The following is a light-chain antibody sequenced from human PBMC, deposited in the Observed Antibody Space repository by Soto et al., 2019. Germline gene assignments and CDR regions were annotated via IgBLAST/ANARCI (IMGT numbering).Light chain of an antibody. CDR2: AAS. Sequence: DIQMTQSSSSLSASVGDRVTITCRASQSVSSHLNWYQHRPGKAPKLLIYAASSLQSGVPSRFSGSGSGTDFALTISSLQPEDSATYYCLQTYSSLMYTFGQGTKVDIK. CDR1: QSVSSH. CDR3: LQTYSSLMYT. J-gene: IGKJ2*01. V-gene: IGKV1-39*01.